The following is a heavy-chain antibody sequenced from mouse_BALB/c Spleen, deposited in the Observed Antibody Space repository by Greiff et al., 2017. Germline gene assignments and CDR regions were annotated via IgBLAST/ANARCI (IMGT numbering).Heavy chain of an antibody. CDR3: ARWRSTMITRYAMDY. D-gene: IGHD2-4*01. Sequence: VQLKESGGGLVKPGGSLKLSCAASGFTFSSYAMSWVRQSPEKRLEWVAEISSGGSYTYYPDTVTGRFTISRDNAKNTLYLEMSSLRSEDTAMYYCARWRSTMITRYAMDYWGQGTSVTVSS. V-gene: IGHV5-9-4*01. J-gene: IGHJ4*01. CDR1: GFTFSSYA. CDR2: ISSGGSYT.